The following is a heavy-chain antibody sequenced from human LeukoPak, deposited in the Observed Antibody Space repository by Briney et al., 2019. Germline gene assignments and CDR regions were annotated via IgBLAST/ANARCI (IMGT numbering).Heavy chain of an antibody. V-gene: IGHV4-4*07. CDR2: IYTSGST. Sequence: SETLSLTCTVSGGSISSYYWSWIRQPAGKGLEWIGRIYTSGSTNYNPSLKSRVTMSVDTSKNQFSLKLSSVTAADTAVYYCAREYYGSGYYYYGMDVWGQGTTVTVSS. J-gene: IGHJ6*02. CDR1: GGSISSYY. D-gene: IGHD3-10*01. CDR3: AREYYGSGYYYYGMDV.